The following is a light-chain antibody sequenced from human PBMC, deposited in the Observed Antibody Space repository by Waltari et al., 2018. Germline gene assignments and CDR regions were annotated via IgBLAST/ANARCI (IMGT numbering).Light chain of an antibody. Sequence: IQMTQSPSSLSASVGDRVTITCQANQDIYNSLNWYQQKPGTAPNLLIYGASNLEPGVPSRFSGSGSGTHFTFTISSLQPDDFATYYCQQYDTPLSFGGGTKVAIK. V-gene: IGKV1-33*01. CDR2: GAS. CDR3: QQYDTPLS. J-gene: IGKJ4*01. CDR1: QDIYNS.